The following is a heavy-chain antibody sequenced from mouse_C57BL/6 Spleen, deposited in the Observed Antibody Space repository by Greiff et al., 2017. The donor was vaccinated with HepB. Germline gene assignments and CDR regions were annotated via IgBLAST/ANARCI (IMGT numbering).Heavy chain of an antibody. V-gene: IGHV1-55*01. Sequence: QVQLQQPGAELVKPGASVKMSCKASGYTFTSYWITWVKQRPGQGLEWIGDIYPGSGSTNYNEKFKSKATLTVDTSSSTAYMQLSSLTSEDSAVYYCARFITTVVATSYWYFDVWGTGTTVTVSS. J-gene: IGHJ1*03. CDR3: ARFITTVVATSYWYFDV. CDR2: IYPGSGST. CDR1: GYTFTSYW. D-gene: IGHD1-1*01.